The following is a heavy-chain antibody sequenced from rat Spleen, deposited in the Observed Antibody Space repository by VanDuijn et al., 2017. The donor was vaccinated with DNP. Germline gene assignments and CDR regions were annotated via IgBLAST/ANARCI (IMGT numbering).Heavy chain of an antibody. CDR1: GFSLSSYG. CDR3: ARSGDYSSYYVLDA. V-gene: IGHV2-16*01. CDR2: IRSGGTT. D-gene: IGHD1-2*01. J-gene: IGHJ4*01. Sequence: QVQLKESGPGLVQPSQTLSLTCSVSGFSLSSYGVAWVRQPPGKGLEWIGTIRSGGTTDYNSILRSRLTISRDTSKSQVLLEMNSRQTEDTAMYFCARSGDYSSYYVLDAWGQGTSVAVSS.